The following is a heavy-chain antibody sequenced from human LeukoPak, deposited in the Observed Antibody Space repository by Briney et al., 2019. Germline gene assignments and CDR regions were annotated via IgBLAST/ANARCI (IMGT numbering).Heavy chain of an antibody. Sequence: PSETLSLTCTVSGASISSYYWSWIRQPPGEGLEWIGYINFSGTTNYNPSLKSRVTISADTSKDQFSLKLTSVTAADTAVYYCARGSGALYYGMDVWGQGTTVTVSS. CDR2: INFSGTT. V-gene: IGHV4-59*01. D-gene: IGHD3-10*01. J-gene: IGHJ6*02. CDR1: GASISSYY. CDR3: ARGSGALYYGMDV.